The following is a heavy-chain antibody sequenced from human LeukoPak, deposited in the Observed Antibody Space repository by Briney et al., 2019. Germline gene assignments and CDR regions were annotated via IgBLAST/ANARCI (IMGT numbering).Heavy chain of an antibody. CDR3: ARDISGSYPGPFDY. CDR2: IYSSGIT. Sequence: PSETLSLTCTVSGGSISTYYWNWIRQPPGKGLEWIGYIYSSGITNYNPSLKSRVTISVNTSKNQFSLILSSVTAADTAVYYCARDISGSYPGPFDYWGQRTLVTVSS. V-gene: IGHV4-59*01. J-gene: IGHJ4*02. D-gene: IGHD1-26*01. CDR1: GGSISTYY.